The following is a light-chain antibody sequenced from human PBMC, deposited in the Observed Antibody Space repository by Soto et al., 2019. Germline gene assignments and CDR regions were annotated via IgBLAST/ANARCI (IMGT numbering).Light chain of an antibody. CDR2: EGS. V-gene: IGLV2-23*01. CDR1: SSDVGSYNL. CDR3: CAYAGSSTVV. J-gene: IGLJ2*01. Sequence: QSALTQPASVSGSPGQSITISCTGTSSDVGSYNLVSWYQQQPGKAPTLRIDEGSKRPSGVSNRFSGSKSGNTASLTISGLQAEDEADYYCCAYAGSSTVVFGGGTKLTVL.